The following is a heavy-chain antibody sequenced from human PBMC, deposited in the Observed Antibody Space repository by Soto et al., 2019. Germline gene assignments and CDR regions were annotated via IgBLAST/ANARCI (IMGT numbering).Heavy chain of an antibody. CDR2: ISAYNGNT. Sequence: ASVKVSCKASGYTFTSYGISWVRQAPGQGLEWMGWISAYNGNTNYAQKLQGRVTMNTDTSTSTAYMELRSLRSDDTAVYYCARDLGIAAPYYFDYWGQGTLVTVSS. J-gene: IGHJ4*02. D-gene: IGHD6-6*01. CDR1: GYTFTSYG. V-gene: IGHV1-18*01. CDR3: ARDLGIAAPYYFDY.